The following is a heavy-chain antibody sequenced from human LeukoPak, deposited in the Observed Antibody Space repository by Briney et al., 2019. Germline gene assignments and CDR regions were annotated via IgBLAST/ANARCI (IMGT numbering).Heavy chain of an antibody. CDR3: TRHSGVAAPDDAFDI. J-gene: IGHJ3*02. CDR1: GLTFSGSA. Sequence: PGGSLRLSCAASGLTFSGSAMHWVRQASGKGLEWVGRIRSKANSYATAYAASVKGRFTISRDDSKNTAYLQMNSLKTEDTAVYYCTRHSGVAAPDDAFDIWGQGTMVTVSS. V-gene: IGHV3-73*01. CDR2: IRSKANSYAT. D-gene: IGHD2-15*01.